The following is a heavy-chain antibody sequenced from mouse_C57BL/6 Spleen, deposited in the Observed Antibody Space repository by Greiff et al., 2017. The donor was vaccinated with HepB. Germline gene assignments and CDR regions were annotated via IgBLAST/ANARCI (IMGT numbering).Heavy chain of an antibody. V-gene: IGHV1-64*01. CDR2: IHPNSGST. J-gene: IGHJ4*01. D-gene: IGHD2-12*01. CDR3: ARPIAYYTYAMDY. Sequence: KQRPGQGLEWIGMIHPNSGSTNYNEKFKSKATLTVDKSSSTAYMQLSSLTSEDSAVYYCARPIAYYTYAMDYWGQGTSVTVSS.